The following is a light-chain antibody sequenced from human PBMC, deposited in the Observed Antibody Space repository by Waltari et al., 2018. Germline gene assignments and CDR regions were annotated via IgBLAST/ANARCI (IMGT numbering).Light chain of an antibody. CDR3: QRYNNGGKT. J-gene: IGKJ2*01. CDR2: HAS. Sequence: IVMTQSPATLSVSPGERATLSCRASQSVSSSLAWYQQKPGQAPRRIIYHASARATGVPTRCRGSGSGTEFTLTISSLQSEDFAVDYCQRYNNGGKTFGPGTKLEIK. CDR1: QSVSSS. V-gene: IGKV3-15*01.